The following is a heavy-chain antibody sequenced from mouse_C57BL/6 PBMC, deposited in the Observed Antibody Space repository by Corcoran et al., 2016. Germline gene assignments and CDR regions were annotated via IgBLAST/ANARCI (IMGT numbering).Heavy chain of an antibody. CDR3: AREGGTALFYFDY. CDR2: INPNYGTT. CDR1: GYSFTAYN. D-gene: IGHD4-1*01. J-gene: IGHJ2*01. V-gene: IGHV1-39*01. Sequence: EFQLQQSGPELVKPGASVKISCKASGYSFTAYNMNWVKQSNGKSLEWIGVINPNYGTTSYNQKFKGKATLTVDQSSSTAYMQLNSLTSEDSAVDYCAREGGTALFYFDYWGQGTTLTVSS.